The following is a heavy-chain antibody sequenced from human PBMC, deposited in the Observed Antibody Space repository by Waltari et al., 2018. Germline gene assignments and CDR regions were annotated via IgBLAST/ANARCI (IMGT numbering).Heavy chain of an antibody. CDR1: GYTFTGYY. V-gene: IGHV1-2*02. D-gene: IGHD3-3*01. Sequence: QVQLVQSGAEVKKPGASVKVSCKASGYTFTGYYMHWLRQAPGQGLEWMGWVNPNNGGTNYAQKFQGRVTMTRDTSISTAYMELSRLRSDDTAVYYCARNHADFPIYGSWGQGTLVTVSS. CDR3: ARNHADFPIYGS. J-gene: IGHJ5*02. CDR2: VNPNNGGT.